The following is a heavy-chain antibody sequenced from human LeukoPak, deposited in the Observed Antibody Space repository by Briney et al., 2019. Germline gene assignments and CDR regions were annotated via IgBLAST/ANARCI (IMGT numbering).Heavy chain of an antibody. V-gene: IGHV3-15*01. CDR3: AREEFWSGYSQGYGMDV. CDR1: GFTFSNAW. CDR2: IKSKTDGWTT. J-gene: IGHJ6*02. D-gene: IGHD3-3*01. Sequence: GGSLRLSCAASGFTFSNAWMSWVRQAPGKGLEWVGRIKSKTDGWTTDYAAPVKGRFTISRDDPKNTLYLQMNSLRAEDTAVYYCAREEFWSGYSQGYGMDVWGQGTTVTVSS.